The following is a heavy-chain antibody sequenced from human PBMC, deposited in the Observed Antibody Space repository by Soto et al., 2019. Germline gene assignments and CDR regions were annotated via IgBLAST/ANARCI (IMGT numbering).Heavy chain of an antibody. Sequence: QVQLVESGGGLVKPGGSLRLSCAASGFTFSDYSMSWIRQAPGKGLEWVSYISSSSSYTNYADSVKGRFTISRDNAKNSLYLQMNSLRAEDTAVYYCARVQWPSSYYYGMDVWGQGTTVTVSS. J-gene: IGHJ6*02. V-gene: IGHV3-11*05. CDR1: GFTFSDYS. CDR3: ARVQWPSSYYYGMDV. CDR2: ISSSSSYT. D-gene: IGHD6-19*01.